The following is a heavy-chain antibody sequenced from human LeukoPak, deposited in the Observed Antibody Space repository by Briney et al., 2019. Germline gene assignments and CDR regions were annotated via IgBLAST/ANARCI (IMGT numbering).Heavy chain of an antibody. Sequence: GGSLRLSCAASGFTFRRYGMSWVRQAPGKALEWVSSITSSGTYIFYADSVKGRFTISRDNAKNSLYLQMNSLGPEDTAVYYCARDPYSGNYGNYYYYYMDVWGKGTTVTISS. CDR3: ARDPYSGNYGNYYYYYMDV. CDR2: ITSSGTYI. J-gene: IGHJ6*03. D-gene: IGHD1-26*01. CDR1: GFTFRRYG. V-gene: IGHV3-21*01.